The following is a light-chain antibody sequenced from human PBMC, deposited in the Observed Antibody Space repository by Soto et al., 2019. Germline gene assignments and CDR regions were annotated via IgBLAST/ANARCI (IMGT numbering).Light chain of an antibody. J-gene: IGKJ1*01. CDR3: QQYGYSFWT. CDR1: ENVRTF. Sequence: PGERATLSCRASENVRTFVDWYQQKPGQAPRLLIYGASNRATDIPARFSGSGSGTDFTLTISRLEPEDSAVYYCQQYGYSFWTFGQGTKVDIK. V-gene: IGKV3-20*01. CDR2: GAS.